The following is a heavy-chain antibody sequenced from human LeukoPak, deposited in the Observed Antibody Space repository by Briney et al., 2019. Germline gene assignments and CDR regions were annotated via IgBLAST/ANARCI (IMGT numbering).Heavy chain of an antibody. CDR3: TRDRSRPLYYMDV. CDR2: IYPSGST. V-gene: IGHV4-4*07. Sequence: PSETLSLTCTVSGGSISSYYWSWIRQPAGKGLEWIGRIYPSGSTNYNPSLKSRVTMSVDTSKNQFPLKLSSVTAADTAVYYCTRDRSRPLYYMDVWGKGTTVTVSS. CDR1: GGSISSYY. J-gene: IGHJ6*03.